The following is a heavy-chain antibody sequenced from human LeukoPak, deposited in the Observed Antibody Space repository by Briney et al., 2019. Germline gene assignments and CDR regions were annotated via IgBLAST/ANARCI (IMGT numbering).Heavy chain of an antibody. Sequence: SETLSLTCTVSGGSISNSSYYWGWIRQPPGKGLEWIGSMYYGGSTYYNPSLKSRATISVDTSKNQFSLKLSSVTAPDTAVYYCARHGRMGTINPSYWGQGTLVTVSS. CDR1: GGSISNSSYY. D-gene: IGHD5-24*01. V-gene: IGHV4-39*01. J-gene: IGHJ4*02. CDR2: MYYGGST. CDR3: ARHGRMGTINPSY.